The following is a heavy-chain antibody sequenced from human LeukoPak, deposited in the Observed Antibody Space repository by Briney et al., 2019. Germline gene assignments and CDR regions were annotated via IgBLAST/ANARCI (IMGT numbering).Heavy chain of an antibody. Sequence: ASVTVSCKASGGTFSSYAISWVRQAPGQGLEWMGGIIPIFGTANYAQKFQGRVTITADESTSTAYMELSSLRSEDTAVYYCARDKTTVVIQYYYYGMDVWGQGTTVTVSS. CDR2: IIPIFGTA. CDR3: ARDKTTVVIQYYYYGMDV. CDR1: GGTFSSYA. D-gene: IGHD4-23*01. V-gene: IGHV1-69*13. J-gene: IGHJ6*02.